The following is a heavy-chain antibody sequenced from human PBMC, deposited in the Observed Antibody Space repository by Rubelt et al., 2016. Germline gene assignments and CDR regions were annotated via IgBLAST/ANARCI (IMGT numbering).Heavy chain of an antibody. CDR3: ASRLGY. D-gene: IGHD3-16*01. V-gene: IGHV3-74*01. J-gene: IGHJ4*02. CDR2: INSDGSST. Sequence: GQGLVWVSRINSDGSSTSYADSVKGRFTISRDNAKNTLYLQMNSLRAEDTAVYYCASRLGYWGQGTLVTVSS.